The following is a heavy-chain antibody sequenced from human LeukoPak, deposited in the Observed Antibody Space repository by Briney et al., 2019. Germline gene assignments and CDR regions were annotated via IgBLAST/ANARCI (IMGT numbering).Heavy chain of an antibody. CDR2: INPNSGGT. CDR1: GYTFTGYY. D-gene: IGHD2-15*01. Sequence: EASVKVSCKASGYTFTGYYMHWVRQAPGQGLEWMGWINPNSGGTNYAQKFQGRVTMTRDTSISTAYMELSRLRSDDTAVYYCARVLPASRGYCSGGSRPRNWFDPWGQGTLVTVSS. J-gene: IGHJ5*02. V-gene: IGHV1-2*02. CDR3: ARVLPASRGYCSGGSRPRNWFDP.